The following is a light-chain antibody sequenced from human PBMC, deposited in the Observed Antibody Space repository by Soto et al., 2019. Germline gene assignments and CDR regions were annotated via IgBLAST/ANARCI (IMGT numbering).Light chain of an antibody. CDR3: QVCDSSSYHYV. CDR2: DDS. CDR1: SSGVGGYNY. Sequence: VLTQPPSVSGSPGQSVTIPCTGTSSGVGGYNYVSWYQQKPGQAPVLVIYDDSEGPSGIPERFFGSNSGNTATLTISRVEAADEADYYCQVCDSSSYHYVFGTGTKVTV. J-gene: IGLJ1*01. V-gene: IGLV3-21*02.